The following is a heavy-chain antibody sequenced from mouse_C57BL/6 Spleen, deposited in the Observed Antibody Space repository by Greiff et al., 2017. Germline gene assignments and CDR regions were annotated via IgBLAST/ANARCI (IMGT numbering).Heavy chain of an antibody. D-gene: IGHD2-1*01. Sequence: EVQVVESGGGLVQPKGSLKLSCAASGFSFNTYAMNWVRQAPGKGLEWVARIRSKSNNYATYYADSVKDRFTISRDDSESMLYLQMNNLKTEDTAMYYCVRIYYGNHYAMDYWGQGTSVTVSS. CDR3: VRIYYGNHYAMDY. CDR1: GFSFNTYA. V-gene: IGHV10-1*01. J-gene: IGHJ4*01. CDR2: IRSKSNNYAT.